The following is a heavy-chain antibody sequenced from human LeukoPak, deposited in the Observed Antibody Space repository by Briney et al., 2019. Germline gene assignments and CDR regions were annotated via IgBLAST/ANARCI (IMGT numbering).Heavy chain of an antibody. Sequence: SETLSLTCTVSGGSISSYYWSWIRQPPGKGLEWIGYIYYSGSTNYNPSLKSRVTISVDTSKNQFSLKLSSVTAAETAVYYCARAVPAANWFDPWGQGTLVTVSS. CDR1: GGSISSYY. CDR2: IYYSGST. V-gene: IGHV4-59*01. D-gene: IGHD2-2*01. J-gene: IGHJ5*02. CDR3: ARAVPAANWFDP.